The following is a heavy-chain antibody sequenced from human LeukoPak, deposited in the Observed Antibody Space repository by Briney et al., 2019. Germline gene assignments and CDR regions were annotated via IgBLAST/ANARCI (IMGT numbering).Heavy chain of an antibody. J-gene: IGHJ3*02. V-gene: IGHV3-23*01. CDR2: ISGSGGST. D-gene: IGHD3-22*01. CDR3: AKDHPGYYDSSALDAFDI. Sequence: PGGSLRLSCAASGFTFSSYAMSWVRQAPGKGLEWVSAISGSGGSTYYADSVKGRFTISRDNSKNTLYLQMNSLRAEDTAVYYCAKDHPGYYDSSALDAFDIWGQGTMVTVSS. CDR1: GFTFSSYA.